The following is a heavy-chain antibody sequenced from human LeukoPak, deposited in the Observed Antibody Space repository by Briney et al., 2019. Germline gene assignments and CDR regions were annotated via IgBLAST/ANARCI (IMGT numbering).Heavy chain of an antibody. CDR3: ARAGHYYDSSGYYYFTLDSYYYYMDV. CDR1: GGSFSGYY. J-gene: IGHJ6*03. D-gene: IGHD3-22*01. V-gene: IGHV4-34*01. CDR2: INHSGST. Sequence: SETLSLTCAVYGGSFSGYYWSWIRQPPGKGLEWIGEINHSGSTNYNPSLKSRVTISVDTSKNQFSLKLSSVTAADTAVYYCARAGHYYDSSGYYYFTLDSYYYYMDVWGKGTTVTVSS.